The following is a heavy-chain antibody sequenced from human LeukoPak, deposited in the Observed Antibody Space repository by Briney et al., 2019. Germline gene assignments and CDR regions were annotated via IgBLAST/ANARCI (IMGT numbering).Heavy chain of an antibody. V-gene: IGHV4-34*01. J-gene: IGHJ5*02. CDR3: ARVPGGWELGWLDP. CDR1: GGSFSGYY. CDR2: INHSGST. Sequence: SETLSLTCAVYGGSFSGYYWSWIRQPPGKGLEWIGEINHSGSTNYNPSLKSRVTISVDTSKNQFSLKLTSVTAADTAVYYCARVPGGWELGWLDPWGQGTLVTVSS. D-gene: IGHD1-26*01.